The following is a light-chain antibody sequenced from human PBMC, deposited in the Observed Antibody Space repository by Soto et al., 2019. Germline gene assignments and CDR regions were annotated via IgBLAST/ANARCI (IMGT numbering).Light chain of an antibody. CDR2: AAS. V-gene: IGKV1-12*01. Sequence: DIQMTQSPASLSASVGDRVTISCRAGQNVGDWLAWYQQTPGKAPKLLIYAASRLQTGVPSRFSGGGSGTDFTLTNSSLQPEDFATYYCQQSNTFPLTFGGGTKVEIK. CDR3: QQSNTFPLT. J-gene: IGKJ4*01. CDR1: QNVGDW.